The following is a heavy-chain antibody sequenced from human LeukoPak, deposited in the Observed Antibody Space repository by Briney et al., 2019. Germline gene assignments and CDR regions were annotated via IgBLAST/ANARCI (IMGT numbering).Heavy chain of an antibody. D-gene: IGHD6-19*01. CDR1: GYSFTTYW. V-gene: IGHV5-51*01. Sequence: GESLKISFQASGYSFTTYWIAWVRQMPGKGPEWMGIIYPGDSDARYSPSFQGQVTFSADKSISTAYLQWSSLKASDTAMYFCARRDIAVAGSIDYWGQGTLVTVSS. CDR3: ARRDIAVAGSIDY. J-gene: IGHJ4*02. CDR2: IYPGDSDA.